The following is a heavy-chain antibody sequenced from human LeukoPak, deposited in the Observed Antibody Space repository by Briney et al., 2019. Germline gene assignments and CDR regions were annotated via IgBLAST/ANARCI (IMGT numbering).Heavy chain of an antibody. CDR1: GDSMRSRY. Sequence: SETLSLTCSVCGDSMRSRYGRWIRQPRGKGVEGMGYIYSSGNTKYTPSLKRRVTMSLDTSKSPISLTLHSVTATDTALYSCARNLWGIFLSNCFDPWVQGTMVTVSS. D-gene: IGHD3-16*01. CDR3: ARNLWGIFLSNCFDP. CDR2: IYSSGNT. J-gene: IGHJ5*02. V-gene: IGHV4-59*11.